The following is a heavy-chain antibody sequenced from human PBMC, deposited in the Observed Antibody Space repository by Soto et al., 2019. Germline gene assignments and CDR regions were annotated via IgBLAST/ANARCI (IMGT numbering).Heavy chain of an antibody. CDR3: ARDSGRSDVVPAAISPMDV. D-gene: IGHD2-2*01. V-gene: IGHV1-69*08. Sequence: QVQLVQSGAEVKKPGSSVKVSCKGSGGTFNRYTITWVRQAPGQGLEWMGRIIPMFGIASYAQNFQGRVTITADKSTSTAYMELSSLRSEDTAVYYCARDSGRSDVVPAAISPMDVWGQGTTVTVSS. CDR2: IIPMFGIA. J-gene: IGHJ6*02. CDR1: GGTFNRYT.